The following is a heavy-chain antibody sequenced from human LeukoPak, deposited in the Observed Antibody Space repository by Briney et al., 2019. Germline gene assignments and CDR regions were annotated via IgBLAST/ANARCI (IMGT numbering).Heavy chain of an antibody. Sequence: ASVKVSCKASGGTFSSYAISWVRQAPGQGLEWMGRIIPILGIANYAQKFQGRVTITADKSTSTAYMELSSLRSEDTAVYYCARVLRYSSGWYDGPFDYWGQGPLVTVSS. CDR3: ARVLRYSSGWYDGPFDY. J-gene: IGHJ4*02. CDR1: GGTFSSYA. D-gene: IGHD6-19*01. CDR2: IIPILGIA. V-gene: IGHV1-69*04.